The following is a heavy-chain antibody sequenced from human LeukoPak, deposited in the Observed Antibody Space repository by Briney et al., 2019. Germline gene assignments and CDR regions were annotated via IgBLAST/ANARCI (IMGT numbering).Heavy chain of an antibody. Sequence: GGSLRPSCVGSGFTFSRYVMNWVRQAPGKGLECISTITTAGGTTYYTDSVKGRFTISRDNSKNTLYLQMNSLRAEDTAVYYCARDRGSLLPGDAFDIWGQGTMVTVSS. CDR1: GFTFSRYV. CDR2: ITTAGGTT. CDR3: ARDRGSLLPGDAFDI. D-gene: IGHD1-26*01. J-gene: IGHJ3*02. V-gene: IGHV3-23*01.